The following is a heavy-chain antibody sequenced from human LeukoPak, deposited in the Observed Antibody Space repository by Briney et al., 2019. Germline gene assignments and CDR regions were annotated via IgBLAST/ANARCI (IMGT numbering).Heavy chain of an antibody. CDR3: AVMVVANVHYDY. CDR2: ISAYNGNT. Sequence: ASVKVSCKASGYTFTSYGISWVRQAPGQGLEWMGWISAYNGNTNYAQKLQGRVTMTTDTSTSTAYMELRSLRSDDTAVYYWAVMVVANVHYDYWGQGTLVTVSS. J-gene: IGHJ4*02. V-gene: IGHV1-18*01. D-gene: IGHD2-15*01. CDR1: GYTFTSYG.